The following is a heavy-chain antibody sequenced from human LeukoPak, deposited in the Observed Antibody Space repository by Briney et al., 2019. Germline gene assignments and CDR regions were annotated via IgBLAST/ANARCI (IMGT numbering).Heavy chain of an antibody. CDR3: ATRGYSYEFDY. CDR2: INSEGST. D-gene: IGHD5-18*01. CDR1: GFTFSSYW. V-gene: IGHV3-74*01. Sequence: GGSLRLSCAASGFTFSSYWMHWVRQAPGKGLVWVSRINSEGSTSYADSVKGRFTISRDNAKNTLYLQMNSLRAEDTAVYYCATRGYSYEFDYWGQGTLVTVSS. J-gene: IGHJ4*02.